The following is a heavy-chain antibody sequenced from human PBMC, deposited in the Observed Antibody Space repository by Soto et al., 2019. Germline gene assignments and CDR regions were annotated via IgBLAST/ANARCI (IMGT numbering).Heavy chain of an antibody. V-gene: IGHV1-69*12. Sequence: QVQLVQSGAEVKKPGSSVKVSCKASGGTFSTSAISWVRQAPGQGLEWVGGIMPVFATPDYAQKFQGRVTISADESTTTAYLELTSLRTDATAVYFCARDKDRQQLGGNYYYILDVWGKGTEIIVSS. CDR3: ARDKDRQQLGGNYYYILDV. D-gene: IGHD3-3*02. CDR2: IMPVFATP. CDR1: GGTFSTSA. J-gene: IGHJ6*04.